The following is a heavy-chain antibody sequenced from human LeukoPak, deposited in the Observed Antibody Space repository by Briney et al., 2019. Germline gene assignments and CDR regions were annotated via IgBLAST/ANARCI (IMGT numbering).Heavy chain of an antibody. V-gene: IGHV1-69*05. J-gene: IGHJ4*02. D-gene: IGHD6-6*01. CDR2: IIPIFGTA. CDR1: GGTFSSYA. Sequence: ASVKVSCKASGGTFSSYAISWVRQAPGQGLEWMGRIIPIFGTANYAQKFQGRVTITTDESTSTAYMELSSLRSEDTAVYYCANLHPGYSSSPFDYWGQGTLVTVSS. CDR3: ANLHPGYSSSPFDY.